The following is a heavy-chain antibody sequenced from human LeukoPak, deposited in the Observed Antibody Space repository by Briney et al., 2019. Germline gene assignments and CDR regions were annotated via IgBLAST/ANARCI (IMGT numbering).Heavy chain of an antibody. CDR1: GFTFSSYA. J-gene: IGHJ5*02. CDR3: AKDGGGITTNWFDP. Sequence: GGSLRLSCAASGFTFSSYAVSWVRQAPGKGLEWVSAISGSGGSTYYTDSVKGRFTISRDNSKNTLYLQMNSLRAEDTAVYYCAKDGGGITTNWFDPWGQGTLVTVSS. V-gene: IGHV3-23*01. CDR2: ISGSGGST. D-gene: IGHD3-22*01.